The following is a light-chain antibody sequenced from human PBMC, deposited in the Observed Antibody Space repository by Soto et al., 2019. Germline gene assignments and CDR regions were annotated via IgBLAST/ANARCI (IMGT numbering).Light chain of an antibody. CDR1: QGISNS. CDR3: QQFNSYPLT. V-gene: IGKV1-9*01. Sequence: DIQLTQSPSFLSASVGDIVTITGRASQGISNSLDWYQQKPGTAPKLLIYAASTLQSGVPSRFSGSGSGTEFTLTISSLQPEDFATYHCQQFNSYPLTFGGGTKVEIK. J-gene: IGKJ4*01. CDR2: AAS.